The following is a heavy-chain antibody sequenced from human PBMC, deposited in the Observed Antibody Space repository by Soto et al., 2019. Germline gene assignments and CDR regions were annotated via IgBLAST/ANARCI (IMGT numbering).Heavy chain of an antibody. CDR1: GGTFSSYA. D-gene: IGHD6-19*01. CDR3: ARSHSSGWSHAFDI. CDR2: IIPIFGTA. V-gene: IGHV1-69*13. Sequence: SVKVSCKASGGTFSSYAISWVRQAPGQGLERMGGIIPIFGTANYAQKFQGRVTITADESTSTAYMELSSLRSEGTAVYYCARSHSSGWSHAFDIWGDGKMVPVS. J-gene: IGHJ3*02.